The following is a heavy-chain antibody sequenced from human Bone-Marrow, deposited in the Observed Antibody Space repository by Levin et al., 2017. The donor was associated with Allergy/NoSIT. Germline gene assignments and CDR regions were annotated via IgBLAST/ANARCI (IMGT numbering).Heavy chain of an antibody. CDR2: VGASNGER. CDR3: VRDRGYIPDTFDI. V-gene: IGHV1-18*04. CDR1: GYRFTSFG. D-gene: IGHD5-18*01. Sequence: PGESLKISCETSGYRFTSFGVSWVRQAPGQGLEWLSYVGASNGERHSKQSLLDRVTMTTDASTSTVYLELRDLRSDDTATYYCVRDRGYIPDTFDIWGRGTLVIVSS. J-gene: IGHJ3*02.